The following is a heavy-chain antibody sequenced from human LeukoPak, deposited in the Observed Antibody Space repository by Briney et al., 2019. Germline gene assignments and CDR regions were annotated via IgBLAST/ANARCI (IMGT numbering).Heavy chain of an antibody. J-gene: IGHJ4*02. CDR2: ISSSSNYI. V-gene: IGHV3-21*01. CDR1: GFTFSSYT. CDR3: ARDYDGSGYFGY. Sequence: GGSLRLSCAASGFTFSSYTMNWVRQARGKGLEWVSSISSSSNYIYYADSVKGRFTISRDNAKNSLYLQMNSLRAEDTAVYYCARDYDGSGYFGYWGQGTLVTVSS. D-gene: IGHD3-22*01.